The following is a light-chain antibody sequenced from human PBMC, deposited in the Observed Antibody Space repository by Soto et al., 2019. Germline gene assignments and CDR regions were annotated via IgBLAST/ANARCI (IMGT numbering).Light chain of an antibody. Sequence: AIRMTQSPSSFSASTGDRVTITCRASQGISSYLAWYQQNPGKAPKLLIYAASTLQSGVPSRFSGSGSGTDFTLTISCLQSEDFETYYCQQYYSYPQTFGQGTKLEIK. V-gene: IGKV1-8*01. CDR1: QGISSY. CDR3: QQYYSYPQT. J-gene: IGKJ2*01. CDR2: AAS.